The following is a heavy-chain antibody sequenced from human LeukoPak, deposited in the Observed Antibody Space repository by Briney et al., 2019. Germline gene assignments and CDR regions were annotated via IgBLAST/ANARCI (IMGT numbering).Heavy chain of an antibody. V-gene: IGHV1-18*01. CDR3: ASVLYCSGGSCYGDYYYYGMDV. D-gene: IGHD2-15*01. Sequence: ASVKVSCKASGYTFTSYGISWVRQAPGQGLEWMGWISAYNGNTNYAQKLQGRVTMTTDTSTSTAYMELRSLRSDDTAVYYCASVLYCSGGSCYGDYYYYGMDVWGQGTTVTVSS. J-gene: IGHJ6*02. CDR2: ISAYNGNT. CDR1: GYTFTSYG.